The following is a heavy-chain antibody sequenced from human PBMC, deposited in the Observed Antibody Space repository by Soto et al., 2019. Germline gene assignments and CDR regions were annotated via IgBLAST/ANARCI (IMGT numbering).Heavy chain of an antibody. D-gene: IGHD6-6*01. V-gene: IGHV1-69*06. CDR2: IIPIFGTA. J-gene: IGHJ6*02. CDR3: AAPGSRLVYYYGMDV. Sequence: GASVKVSCKASGGTFSSYAISWVRQAPGQGLEWMGGIIPIFGTANYAQKFQGRVTITADKSTSTAYMELSSLRSEDTAVYYCAAPGSRLVYYYGMDVWGQGTTVTVSS. CDR1: GGTFSSYA.